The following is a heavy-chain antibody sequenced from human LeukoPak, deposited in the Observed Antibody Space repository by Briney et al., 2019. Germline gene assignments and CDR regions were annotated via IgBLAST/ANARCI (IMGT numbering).Heavy chain of an antibody. J-gene: IGHJ4*02. CDR2: INYSGST. CDR1: GGSISNYY. CDR3: VRSEMRGYTFDY. Sequence: SETLSLTCTVSGGSISNYYWTWIRQPPGKGLEWIGYINYSGSTNYNPSLKSRVTISVDRSKNQFSLNLSSVTAADTAVYYCVRSEMRGYTFDYWGQGTLVTVSS. V-gene: IGHV4-59*01. D-gene: IGHD5-24*01.